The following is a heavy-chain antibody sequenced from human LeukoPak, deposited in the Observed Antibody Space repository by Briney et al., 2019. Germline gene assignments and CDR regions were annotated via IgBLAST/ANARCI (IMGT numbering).Heavy chain of an antibody. Sequence: PGGSLRLSCTASGFTFSTYATHWVRQAPGKGLEYVSGISGNGRSTFYANSVKGRFTVSRDNSKDTLYLQMGSLRADDMAVYYCTRDIGRLRGDAFDIWGQGTMVTVSS. CDR2: ISGNGRST. J-gene: IGHJ3*02. CDR3: TRDIGRLRGDAFDI. V-gene: IGHV3-64*01. D-gene: IGHD2-15*01. CDR1: GFTFSTYA.